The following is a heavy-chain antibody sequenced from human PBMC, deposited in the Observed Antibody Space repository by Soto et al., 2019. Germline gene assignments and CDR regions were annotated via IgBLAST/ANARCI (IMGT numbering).Heavy chain of an antibody. CDR1: GYTFTNYG. V-gene: IGHV1-18*01. CDR3: ARGGRFAVADTDY. D-gene: IGHD3-3*01. CDR2: ISAYNGNT. Sequence: QVQLVQSGVEVKKPGASVKVSCKASGYTFTNYGITWVRQAPGQGLEWLGWISAYNGNTNYAQKFQGRVTMTTDTCTSTAYMDLMSLRSDDTAVYYCARGGRFAVADTDYWGQGTLLTVSS. J-gene: IGHJ4*02.